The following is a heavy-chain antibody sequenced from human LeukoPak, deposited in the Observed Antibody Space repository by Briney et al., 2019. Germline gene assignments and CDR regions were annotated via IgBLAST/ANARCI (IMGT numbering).Heavy chain of an antibody. CDR2: MYYSGSI. Sequence: SETLSLTCTVSTGSISSSSYYWGWIRQPPGKGLEWIGNMYYSGSIYYNPSLKSRVTISVDTSKNQFSLKLSSVTAADTAVFYCARHKMVRGIGYYYYMDVWGKGTTVTISS. D-gene: IGHD3-10*01. CDR1: TGSISSSSYY. V-gene: IGHV4-39*01. CDR3: ARHKMVRGIGYYYYMDV. J-gene: IGHJ6*03.